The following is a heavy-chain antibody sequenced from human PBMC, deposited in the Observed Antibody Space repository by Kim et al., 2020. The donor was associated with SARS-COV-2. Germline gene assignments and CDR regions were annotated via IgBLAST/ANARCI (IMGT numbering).Heavy chain of an antibody. Sequence: GGSLRLSCAASGFTFSSYGMHWVRQAPGKGLEWVAVIWYDGSNKYYADSVKGRFTISRDNSKNTLYLQMNSLRAEDTAVYYCAKARLRAYYDILTGYYAPVDYWGQGTLVTVSS. V-gene: IGHV3-33*06. CDR3: AKARLRAYYDILTGYYAPVDY. CDR2: IWYDGSNK. CDR1: GFTFSSYG. J-gene: IGHJ4*02. D-gene: IGHD3-9*01.